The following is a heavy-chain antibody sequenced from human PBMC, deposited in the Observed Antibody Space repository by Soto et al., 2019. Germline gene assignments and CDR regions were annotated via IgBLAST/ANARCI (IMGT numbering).Heavy chain of an antibody. CDR1: GGSISSGGYY. D-gene: IGHD1-1*01. CDR2: IYYSGST. V-gene: IGHV4-31*03. J-gene: IGHJ4*02. Sequence: PSETLSLTCTVSGGSISSGGYYWSWIRQHPGKGLEWIGYIYYSGSTYYNPSLKSRVTISIDTSKNQFSLELSSLRSEDTAVYYCARGKSLENWGQGTLVTVSS. CDR3: ARGKSLEN.